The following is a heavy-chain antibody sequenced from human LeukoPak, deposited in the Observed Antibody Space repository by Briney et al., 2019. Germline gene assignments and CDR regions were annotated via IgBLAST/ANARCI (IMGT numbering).Heavy chain of an antibody. V-gene: IGHV3-30*04. Sequence: GRSLRLSCAASGFTFSNYAMHWVRQAPGKGLEWVAVISYDGSNKYYADSVKGRFTISRDNSKNTLYLQMNSLRAEDTAVYYCAKDYSSWSGNYWGQGTLVTVSS. CDR3: AKDYSSWSGNY. D-gene: IGHD6-6*01. CDR2: ISYDGSNK. J-gene: IGHJ4*02. CDR1: GFTFSNYA.